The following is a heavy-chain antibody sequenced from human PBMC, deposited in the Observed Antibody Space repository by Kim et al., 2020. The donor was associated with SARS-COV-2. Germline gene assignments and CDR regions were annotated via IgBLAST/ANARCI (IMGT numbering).Heavy chain of an antibody. V-gene: IGHV1-3*01. Sequence: ASVKVPCKASGYTFTSYAMHWVRQAPGQRLEWMGWINAGNGNTKYSQKFQGRVTITRDTSASTAYMELSSLRSEDTAVYYCARSIGGSGSYLPFDYWGQGTLVTVSS. CDR1: GYTFTSYA. CDR2: INAGNGNT. J-gene: IGHJ4*02. D-gene: IGHD3-10*01. CDR3: ARSIGGSGSYLPFDY.